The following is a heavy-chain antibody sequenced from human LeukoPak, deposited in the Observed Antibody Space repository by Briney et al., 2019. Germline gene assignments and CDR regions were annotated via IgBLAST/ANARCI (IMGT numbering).Heavy chain of an antibody. CDR2: ISYMGPTT. Sequence: GGSLRLSCAASGFTFSIHAMNCVSHAPGEWLEWVSGISYMGPTTAYRDSVKGRFTISRNKSKNTVYLQMTSQIGEDTSIYVRATDCGRGECGSRNRDDYWGHGDLGTVSS. D-gene: IGHD2-21*01. V-gene: IGHV3-23*01. CDR3: ATDCGRGECGSRNRDDY. J-gene: IGHJ4*01. CDR1: GFTFSIHA.